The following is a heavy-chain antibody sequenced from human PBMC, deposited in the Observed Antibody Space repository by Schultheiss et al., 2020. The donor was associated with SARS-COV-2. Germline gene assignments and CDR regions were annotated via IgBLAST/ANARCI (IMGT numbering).Heavy chain of an antibody. V-gene: IGHV3-74*01. D-gene: IGHD3-22*01. CDR1: GFTFSSYS. J-gene: IGHJ4*02. Sequence: GESLKISCAASGFTFSSYSMNWVRQAPGKGLEWVSRINSDGSSTSYADSVKGRFTISRDNAKNTLYLQMNSLRAEDTAVYYCASLDWSGGDLTNYYDSSGYYNWGQGTLVTVSS. CDR3: ASLDWSGGDLTNYYDSSGYYN. CDR2: INSDGSST.